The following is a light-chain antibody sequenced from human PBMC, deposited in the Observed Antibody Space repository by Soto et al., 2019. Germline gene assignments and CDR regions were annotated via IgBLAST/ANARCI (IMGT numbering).Light chain of an antibody. V-gene: IGKV4-1*01. CDR1: QSVLYSPNNKNY. CDR3: QHYYTTPPA. J-gene: IGKJ3*01. CDR2: WAS. Sequence: DIVMTQSPDSLAVSLGERATINCKSSQSVLYSPNNKNYLAWFQQKPGLPPKLFIYWASTRESVVPDRFSGSGSGTDFTLTISSLQAEDVAVYYCQHYYTTPPAFGPGTKVDIK.